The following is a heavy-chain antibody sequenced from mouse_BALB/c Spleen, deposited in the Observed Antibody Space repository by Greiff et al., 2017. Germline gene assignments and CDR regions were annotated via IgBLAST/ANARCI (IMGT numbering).Heavy chain of an antibody. CDR2: IYPGDGST. J-gene: IGHJ2*01. CDR1: GYAFSSSW. D-gene: IGHD2-2*01. CDR3: ARGDYGYYFDY. Sequence: QVQLQQSGPELVKPGASVKISCKASGYAFSSSWMNWVKQRPGQGLEWIGRIYPGDGSTKYNEKFKGKATLTADKSSSTAYMQLSSLTSENSAVYFCARGDYGYYFDYWGQGTTLTVSS. V-gene: IGHV1-82*01.